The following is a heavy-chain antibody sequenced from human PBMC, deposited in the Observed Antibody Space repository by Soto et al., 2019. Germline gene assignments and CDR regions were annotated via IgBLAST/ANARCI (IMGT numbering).Heavy chain of an antibody. J-gene: IGHJ3*02. CDR1: GFTFSSND. D-gene: IGHD4-17*01. Sequence: GGSLRLSCVASGFTFSSNDMHWVRQVTGKGLEWVSGIGTVGDTYYPGSVKGRFTISRENAKNSLYLQMNSLRAEDTAVYYCVRIDYGDYVGAFDIWGKGTLVTVSS. CDR2: IGTVGDT. V-gene: IGHV3-13*01. CDR3: VRIDYGDYVGAFDI.